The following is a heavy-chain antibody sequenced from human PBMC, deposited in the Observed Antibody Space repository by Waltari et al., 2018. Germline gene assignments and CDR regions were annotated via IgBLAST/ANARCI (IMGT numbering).Heavy chain of an antibody. CDR2: INPNSGGT. CDR3: ARDQDAAYYYDSSGYYDY. V-gene: IGHV1-2*06. Sequence: QVQLVQSGAEVKKPGTSVKVSCKASGYTLPGYYMHRVRQAPGQGLEWMGRINPNSGGTNYAQKFQGRVTMTRDTSISTAYMELSRLRSDDTAVYYCARDQDAAYYYDSSGYYDYWGQGTLVTVSS. J-gene: IGHJ4*02. CDR1: GYTLPGYY. D-gene: IGHD3-22*01.